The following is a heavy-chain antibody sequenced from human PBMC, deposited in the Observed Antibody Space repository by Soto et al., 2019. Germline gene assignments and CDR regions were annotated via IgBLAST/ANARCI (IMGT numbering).Heavy chain of an antibody. Sequence: QVQLQESGPGLVKPSQTLSLTCTVSGGSISSGGYYWSWIRQDPGKGLEWIGYIYDSGSAYYHPSLKSRVTTAGDTSKNQFSLRLNSVTAADTAVYYCARGGVRTTFRHWGQGTLVTVSS. CDR1: GGSISSGGYY. J-gene: IGHJ4*02. D-gene: IGHD3-10*01. V-gene: IGHV4-31*03. CDR2: IYDSGSA. CDR3: ARGGVRTTFRH.